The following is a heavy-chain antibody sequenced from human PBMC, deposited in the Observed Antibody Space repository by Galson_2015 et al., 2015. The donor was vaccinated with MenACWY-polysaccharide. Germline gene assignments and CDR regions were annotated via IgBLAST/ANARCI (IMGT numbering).Heavy chain of an antibody. CDR2: INYSGST. CDR1: GGSISIYY. CDR3: ARAIAVAGQRRDFDL. V-gene: IGHV4-59*01. Sequence: SETLSLTCTVSGGSISIYYWNWIRQPPGKGLEWVGYINYSGSTNHNPSLKSRVTMSVDTSKNQFSLNLTSVTDADTAVYYCARAIAVAGQRRDFDLWGRGTLVTVSS. D-gene: IGHD6-19*01. J-gene: IGHJ2*01.